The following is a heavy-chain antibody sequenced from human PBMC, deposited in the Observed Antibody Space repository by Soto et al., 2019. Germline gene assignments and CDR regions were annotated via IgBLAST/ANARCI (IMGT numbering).Heavy chain of an antibody. Sequence: ASVKVSCKASGGTFSSYAISWVRQAPGQGLEWMGGIIPIFGTANYAQKFQGRVTITADESTSTAYMELSGLRPEDTAIYYCAADAHRDDFWSSYPYYYYSMDVWGQGTTVTVSS. J-gene: IGHJ6*02. CDR1: GGTFSSYA. CDR2: IIPIFGTA. CDR3: AADAHRDDFWSSYPYYYYSMDV. V-gene: IGHV1-69*13. D-gene: IGHD3-3*01.